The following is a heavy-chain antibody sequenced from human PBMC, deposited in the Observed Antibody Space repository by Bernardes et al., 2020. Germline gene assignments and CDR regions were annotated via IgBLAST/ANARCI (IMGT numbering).Heavy chain of an antibody. Sequence: SETLSLTCTVSGVSISSGGYYWSWILQHPGKALEWIGYIFYSGSTYYNPSLQSRVTLSVDTSKNQFSLKLSSVTAADTAVYYCARVPSAAGTQYFDYWGQGTLVTASS. D-gene: IGHD6-13*01. CDR2: IFYSGST. J-gene: IGHJ4*02. CDR1: GVSISSGGYY. CDR3: ARVPSAAGTQYFDY. V-gene: IGHV4-31*03.